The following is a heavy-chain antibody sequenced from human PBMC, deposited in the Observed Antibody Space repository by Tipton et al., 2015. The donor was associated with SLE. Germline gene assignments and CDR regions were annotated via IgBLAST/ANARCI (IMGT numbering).Heavy chain of an antibody. J-gene: IGHJ4*02. CDR3: TKGTFYYGSRGGYYFEY. V-gene: IGHV3-43*01. CDR1: GFTFDDYT. Sequence: SLRLSCAASGFTFDDYTMHWVRQVPGKGLEWVSLISWDGGNTYYVDSVKGRFTISRDNSKNSLYLQMNSLRTEDTALYYCTKGTFYYGSRGGYYFEYWGQGTLVTVSS. CDR2: ISWDGGNT. D-gene: IGHD3-10*01.